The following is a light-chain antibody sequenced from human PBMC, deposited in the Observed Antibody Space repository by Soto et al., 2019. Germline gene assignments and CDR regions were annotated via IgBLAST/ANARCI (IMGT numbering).Light chain of an antibody. CDR2: DAS. CDR3: QQRSNWPPIT. J-gene: IGKJ5*01. Sequence: SGLTQSPATVSLSPGERATLSVRASQSVSSYLAWYQQKPGQAPRLLIYDASNRATGIPARFSGSGSGTDFTLTISSLEPEDFAVYYCQQRSNWPPITFGQGTRL. V-gene: IGKV3-11*01. CDR1: QSVSSY.